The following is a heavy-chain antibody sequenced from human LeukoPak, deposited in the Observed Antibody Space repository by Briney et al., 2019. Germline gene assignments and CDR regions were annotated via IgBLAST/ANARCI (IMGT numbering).Heavy chain of an antibody. Sequence: TSETLSLTCTVSGGSISSYYWSWIRQPPGKGLEWLGYIYYSGSTNYNPSLKSRVTISVDTSKNQFSLKLSSVTSADTAVYYCARARRHYDILTGYTAAYYFDYWGQGTLVTVSS. CDR2: IYYSGST. J-gene: IGHJ4*02. CDR1: GGSISSYY. D-gene: IGHD3-9*01. V-gene: IGHV4-59*01. CDR3: ARARRHYDILTGYTAAYYFDY.